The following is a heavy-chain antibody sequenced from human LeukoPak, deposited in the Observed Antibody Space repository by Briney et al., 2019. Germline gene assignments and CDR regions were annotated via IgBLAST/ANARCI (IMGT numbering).Heavy chain of an antibody. CDR1: GGTFSSYA. CDR2: IIPILGIA. Sequence: GASVKVSCKASGGTFSSYAISWVRQAPGQGLEWMGRIIPILGIANYAQKFQGRVTITADKSTSTAYMEPSSLRSEDTAVYYCARGGFNTAPIDYWGQGTLVTVSS. CDR3: ARGGFNTAPIDY. V-gene: IGHV1-69*04. D-gene: IGHD5-18*01. J-gene: IGHJ4*02.